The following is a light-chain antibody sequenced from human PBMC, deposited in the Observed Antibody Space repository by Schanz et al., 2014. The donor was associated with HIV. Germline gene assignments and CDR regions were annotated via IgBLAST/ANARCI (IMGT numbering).Light chain of an antibody. Sequence: EIVLTQSPGTLTLSPGERVTLSCRASQSVSTTSLAWYQHKPGQSPRLLIYGASFRATGIPDRFSGSGSGADSTLTISRVEPEDFAVYYCQQYGSSPSRITFGQGTRLDIK. CDR2: GAS. J-gene: IGKJ5*01. CDR1: QSVSTTS. V-gene: IGKV3-20*01. CDR3: QQYGSSPSRIT.